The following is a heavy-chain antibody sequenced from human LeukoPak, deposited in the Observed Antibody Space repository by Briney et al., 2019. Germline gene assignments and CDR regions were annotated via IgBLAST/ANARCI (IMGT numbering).Heavy chain of an antibody. Sequence: PSETLSLACTVSGGFISSYYWSWIRQPPGKGLEWIGYIYYSGSTNYNPSLKSRVTISVDTSKNQFSLKLSSVTAAGTAVYYCARHYYGSGSYYYPVVYFDYWGQGTLVTVSS. J-gene: IGHJ4*02. D-gene: IGHD3-10*01. CDR1: GGFISSYY. V-gene: IGHV4-59*01. CDR2: IYYSGST. CDR3: ARHYYGSGSYYYPVVYFDY.